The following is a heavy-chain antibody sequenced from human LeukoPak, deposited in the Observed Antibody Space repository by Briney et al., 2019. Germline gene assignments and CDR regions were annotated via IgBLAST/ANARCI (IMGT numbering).Heavy chain of an antibody. Sequence: SETLSLACTVSGGSISSSSYYWGWIRQPPGKGLEWIGSIYYSGSTYYNPSLKSRVTISVDTSKNQFSLKLSSVTAADTAVYYCARRLLDYYDSSGYTPIDYWGQGTRVTVSS. CDR1: GGSISSSSYY. V-gene: IGHV4-39*01. CDR3: ARRLLDYYDSSGYTPIDY. J-gene: IGHJ4*02. CDR2: IYYSGST. D-gene: IGHD3-22*01.